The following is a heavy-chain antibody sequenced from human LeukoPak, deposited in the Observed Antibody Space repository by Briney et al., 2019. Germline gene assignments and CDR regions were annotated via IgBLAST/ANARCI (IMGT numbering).Heavy chain of an antibody. V-gene: IGHV3-30*06. Sequence: GGSLRLSCAASGFTFSNYGMRWVRQAPGKGLEWVAVAPHEGGDNYYADSVKGRFTISRDNGKNSLYLQMNSLRTEDTAVYFCVTGGDFYYAHWGQGTLVTVSS. CDR2: APHEGGDN. D-gene: IGHD2-21*01. CDR3: VTGGDFYYAH. J-gene: IGHJ4*02. CDR1: GFTFSNYG.